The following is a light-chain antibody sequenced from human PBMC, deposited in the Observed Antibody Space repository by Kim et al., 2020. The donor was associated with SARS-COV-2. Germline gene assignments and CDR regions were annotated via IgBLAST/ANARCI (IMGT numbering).Light chain of an antibody. Sequence: EIVLTQSPATLSLSPGERATISCRASQSVSTYLAWYRQKPGQAPRLLIYDASNRATGIPARFSASGAGTDFNLTITALEPEDFALYYCQLRSNWPRTFDQGTKVDIK. CDR2: DAS. V-gene: IGKV3-11*01. CDR1: QSVSTY. J-gene: IGKJ1*01. CDR3: QLRSNWPRT.